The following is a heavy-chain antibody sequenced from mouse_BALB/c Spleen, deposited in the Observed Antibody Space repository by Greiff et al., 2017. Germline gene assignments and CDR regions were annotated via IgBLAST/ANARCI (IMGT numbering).Heavy chain of an antibody. Sequence: QVQLQQPGAELVRPGASVKLSCKASGYTFTSYWINWVKQRPGQGLEWIGNIYPSDSYTNYNQKFKDKATLTVDKSSSTAYMQLSSPTSEDSAVYYCTRVCGFTTVVAFDYWGQGTTLTVSS. CDR2: IYPSDSYT. J-gene: IGHJ2*01. CDR1: GYTFTSYW. V-gene: IGHV1-69*02. CDR3: TRVCGFTTVVAFDY. D-gene: IGHD1-1*01.